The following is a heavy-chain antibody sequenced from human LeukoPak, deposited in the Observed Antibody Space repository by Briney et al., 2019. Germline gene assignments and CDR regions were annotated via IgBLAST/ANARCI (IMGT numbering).Heavy chain of an antibody. J-gene: IGHJ4*02. CDR2: ISSSKTDI. Sequence: GGSLRPSCAASGFTFNTYNMNWVRQAPGKELEWVSSISSSKTDIYYADSVRGRFTISRGNVKNSLYLQMNSLRAEDTAVYYCVREGRSISVWCSGGSCYDFDYWGQGTLVTVSS. CDR3: VREGRSISVWCSGGSCYDFDY. D-gene: IGHD2-15*01. CDR1: GFTFNTYN. V-gene: IGHV3-21*01.